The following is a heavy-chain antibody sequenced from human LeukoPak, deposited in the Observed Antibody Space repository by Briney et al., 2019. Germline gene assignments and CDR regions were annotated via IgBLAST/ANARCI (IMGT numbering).Heavy chain of an antibody. J-gene: IGHJ3*02. CDR1: GYTFTNFG. V-gene: IGHV1-18*01. D-gene: IGHD6-19*01. Sequence: GASVKVSGKASGYTFTNFGISWVRQAPGQGLEWMGWISPYKGNTDYAQNLQGRVTMTTDTSTSTAYMELRSLRSDDTAVYYCARAGGWAREDYKADAFHIWGQGTMVTVSS. CDR2: ISPYKGNT. CDR3: ARAGGWAREDYKADAFHI.